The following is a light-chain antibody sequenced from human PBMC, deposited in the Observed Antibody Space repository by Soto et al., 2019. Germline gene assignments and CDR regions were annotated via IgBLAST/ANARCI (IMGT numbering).Light chain of an antibody. CDR3: QQYGRSPWT. CDR2: GAS. V-gene: IGKV3-20*01. Sequence: ESVLTQSPGTLSFPHGARATLSCRARQSVSSSYLAWYQQKPGQAPRLLIYGASYRATGIPDRFSGSGSGTDGTLTISSLEPEDCEVYYCQQYGRSPWTFGQGTKVDIK. J-gene: IGKJ1*01. CDR1: QSVSSSY.